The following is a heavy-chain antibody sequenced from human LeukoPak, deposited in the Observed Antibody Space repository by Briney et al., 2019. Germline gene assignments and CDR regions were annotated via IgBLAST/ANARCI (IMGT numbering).Heavy chain of an antibody. CDR1: GFTFDDYA. V-gene: IGHV3-9*01. D-gene: IGHD1-7*01. CDR2: ISWNSGSI. CDR3: AKDIYGVELGGFAFDI. J-gene: IGHJ3*02. Sequence: PGRSLRLSCAASGFTFDDYAMHWVRQAPGKGLEWVSGISWNSGSIGYADSVKGRFTISRDNAKNSLYLQMNSLRAEDTALYYCAKDIYGVELGGFAFDIWGQGTMVTVSS.